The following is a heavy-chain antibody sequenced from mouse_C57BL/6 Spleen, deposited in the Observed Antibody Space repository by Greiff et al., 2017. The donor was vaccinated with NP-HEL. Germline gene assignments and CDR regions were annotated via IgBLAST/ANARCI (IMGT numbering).Heavy chain of an antibody. Sequence: QVQLQQSGAELARPGASVKLSCKASGYTFTSYGISWVKQRTGQGLEWIGEIYPRSGNTYYNEKFKGKATLTADKSSSTAYMELRSLTSEDSAVYFCARGRGYGSSRYYFDYWGQGTTLTVSS. CDR2: IYPRSGNT. CDR1: GYTFTSYG. J-gene: IGHJ2*01. D-gene: IGHD1-1*01. V-gene: IGHV1-81*01. CDR3: ARGRGYGSSRYYFDY.